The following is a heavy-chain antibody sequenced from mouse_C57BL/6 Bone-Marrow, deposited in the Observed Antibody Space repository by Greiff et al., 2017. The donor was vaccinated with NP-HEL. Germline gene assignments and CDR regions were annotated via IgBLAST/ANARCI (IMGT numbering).Heavy chain of an antibody. CDR1: GYTFTSYG. CDR3: ARDGPPYYFDY. J-gene: IGHJ2*01. V-gene: IGHV1-81*01. Sequence: VQLQQSGAELARPGASVKLSCKASGYTFTSYGISWVKQRTGQGLEWIGEIYPRSGNTYYIEKFKGKATLTADKSSSTAYMELRSLTSEDSAVYFCARDGPPYYFDYWGQGTTLTVSS. D-gene: IGHD2-3*01. CDR2: IYPRSGNT.